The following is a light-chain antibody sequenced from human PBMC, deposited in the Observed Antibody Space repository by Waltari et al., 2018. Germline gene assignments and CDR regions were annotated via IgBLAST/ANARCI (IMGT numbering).Light chain of an antibody. Sequence: DIQMTQSPSSLSASVGDRVTITCRASQNIYTYLNWYQQKAGKAPNLLISSVSTLQSGVPSRFSGSGSGTEFTLTISSLQPEDFATYYCQQYDRYSAWTFGQGTKVEVK. J-gene: IGKJ1*01. CDR1: QNIYTY. CDR3: QQYDRYSAWT. CDR2: SVS. V-gene: IGKV1-39*01.